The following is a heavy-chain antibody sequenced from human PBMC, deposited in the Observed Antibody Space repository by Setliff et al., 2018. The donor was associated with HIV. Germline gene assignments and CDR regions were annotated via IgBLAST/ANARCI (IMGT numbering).Heavy chain of an antibody. CDR2: INPSGGDT. CDR1: GYTFTSYG. Sequence: ASVKVSCKASGYTFTSYGISWVRQAPGQGLEWMGTINPSGGDTIYAPEFQGRVTMITDTSTRTAYMELSGLTSEDTAVYFCIVNIVGPVTGLDRWGPGTLVTVSS. J-gene: IGHJ5*02. CDR3: IVNIVGPVTGLDR. V-gene: IGHV1-18*04. D-gene: IGHD1-26*01.